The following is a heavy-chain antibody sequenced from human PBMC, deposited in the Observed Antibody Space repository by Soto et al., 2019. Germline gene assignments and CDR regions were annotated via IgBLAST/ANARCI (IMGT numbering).Heavy chain of an antibody. CDR2: MNPNNGNT. CDR1: GYTFTSYD. Sequence: ASVKVSCKASGYTFTSYDINWVRQATGQGLEWMGWMNPNNGNTGYAQKFQGRVTMTRDTSTSTAYMELRSLRSDDTAVYYCAAQVIAVAGTLTTQDAFDIWGQGTMVT. V-gene: IGHV1-8*01. CDR3: AAQVIAVAGTLTTQDAFDI. J-gene: IGHJ3*02. D-gene: IGHD6-19*01.